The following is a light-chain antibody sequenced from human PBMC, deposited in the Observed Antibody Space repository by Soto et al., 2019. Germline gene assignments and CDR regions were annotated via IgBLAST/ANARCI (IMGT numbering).Light chain of an antibody. CDR2: EVT. V-gene: IGLV2-14*01. CDR3: NSCRVSDLDV. J-gene: IGLJ1*01. Sequence: QATLGWPAPMSGSPGPTITMAGTGTSWDVGGYNAVSCYQHHQGKAAKLIIYEVTHRPSGVSDRFSASKSVNTAYLTISGLQAEDEADYYCNSCRVSDLDVCGTGTKGTVL. CDR1: SWDVGGYNA.